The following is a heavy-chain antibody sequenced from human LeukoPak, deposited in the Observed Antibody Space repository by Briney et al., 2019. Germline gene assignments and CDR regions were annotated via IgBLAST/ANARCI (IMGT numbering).Heavy chain of an antibody. D-gene: IGHD6-13*01. Sequence: GGSLRLSCAASGFTFSSYSMNWVRQAPGKGLEWVSSISSSSSYIYYADSVKGRFTISRDNAKNSLYLQMNSLRSEDTAVYYCARGAIAAAAYFDYWGQGTLVTVSS. CDR3: ARGAIAAAAYFDY. CDR2: ISSSSSYI. V-gene: IGHV3-21*04. J-gene: IGHJ4*02. CDR1: GFTFSSYS.